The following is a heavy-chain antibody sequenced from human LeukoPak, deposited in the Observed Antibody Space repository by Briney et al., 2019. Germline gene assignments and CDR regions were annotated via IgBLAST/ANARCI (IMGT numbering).Heavy chain of an antibody. CDR2: ISSSGSTI. J-gene: IGHJ2*01. V-gene: IGHV3-48*03. CDR3: AATYYYDSSGYSYWYFDL. CDR1: GFTFSTYE. D-gene: IGHD3-22*01. Sequence: PGGSLRLSCAASGFTFSTYEMNWVRQAPGKGLEWVSYISSSGSTIYYADSVKGRFTISRDNAKNSLYLQMNSLRAEDTAVYYCAATYYYDSSGYSYWYFDLWGRGTLVTVSS.